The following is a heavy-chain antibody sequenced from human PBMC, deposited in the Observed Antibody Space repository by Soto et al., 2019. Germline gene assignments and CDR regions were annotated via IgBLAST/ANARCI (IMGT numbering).Heavy chain of an antibody. CDR3: AKDQWLRRETTVTTFDY. CDR1: GFTFSSYG. V-gene: IGHV3-30*18. Sequence: QVQLVESGGGVVQPGRSLRLSCAASGFTFSSYGMHWVRQAPGKGLEWVAVISYDGSNKYYADSVKGRFTISRDNSKNTLYLQMNSLRAEDTAVYYCAKDQWLRRETTVTTFDYWGQGTLVTVSS. J-gene: IGHJ4*02. D-gene: IGHD4-17*01. CDR2: ISYDGSNK.